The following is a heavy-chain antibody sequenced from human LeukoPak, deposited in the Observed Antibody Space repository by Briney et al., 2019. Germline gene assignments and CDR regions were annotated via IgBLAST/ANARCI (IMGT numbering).Heavy chain of an antibody. Sequence: SETLSLTCTVSGGSISNYYWSWIRQSPGKGLEWIANIYYSGNTKYNPSLKSRVTISADTSKNLFSPKLSSVTAADTAVYYCARHVGLGGFDYWGQGTLVTVSS. J-gene: IGHJ4*02. CDR3: ARHVGLGGFDY. CDR1: GGSISNYY. CDR2: IYYSGNT. V-gene: IGHV4-59*08. D-gene: IGHD3-16*01.